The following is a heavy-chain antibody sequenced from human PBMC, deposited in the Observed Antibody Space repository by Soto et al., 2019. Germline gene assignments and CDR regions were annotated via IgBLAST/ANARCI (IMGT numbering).Heavy chain of an antibody. J-gene: IGHJ6*02. D-gene: IGHD7-27*01. CDR2: INNSGST. Sequence: QVQLQQWGAGLLKPSETLSLTCAVYGGSFSGYYWSWIRQPPRKGLVWIGEINNSGSTTYNPSLKSRVTISVDTSKNQFSLKLSSVNAADTAVYYCARWALWGDYGMDVWGQGTTVTVSS. CDR3: ARWALWGDYGMDV. CDR1: GGSFSGYY. V-gene: IGHV4-34*01.